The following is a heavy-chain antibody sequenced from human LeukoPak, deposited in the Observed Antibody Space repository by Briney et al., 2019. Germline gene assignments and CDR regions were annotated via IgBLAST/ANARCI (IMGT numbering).Heavy chain of an antibody. CDR3: ARDGSAGDWFDP. J-gene: IGHJ5*02. Sequence: GGALRLSCAASGFTFDDYGMSWVRQAPGKGLEWVSGINWNGGSTGYADSVKGRFTISRDNAKNSLYLQMNSLRAEDTAVYYCARDGSAGDWFDPWGQGTLVTVSS. V-gene: IGHV3-20*04. D-gene: IGHD1-26*01. CDR2: INWNGGST. CDR1: GFTFDDYG.